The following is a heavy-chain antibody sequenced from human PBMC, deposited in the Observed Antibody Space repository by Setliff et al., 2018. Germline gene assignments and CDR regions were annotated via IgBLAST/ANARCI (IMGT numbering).Heavy chain of an antibody. CDR3: ARAPSVELVTIRTNSWFTY. CDR1: GYTFTSYY. Sequence: ASVKVSCKASGYTFTSYYMHWVRQAPGQGLDWMGIINSSGGSTSYAQKFQGRVTMTTDTSTSTAYMDLRSLTSDDSAFYYCARAPSVELVTIRTNSWFTYWGQGTLVTVSS. CDR2: INSSGGST. J-gene: IGHJ4*02. D-gene: IGHD5-18*01. V-gene: IGHV1-46*01.